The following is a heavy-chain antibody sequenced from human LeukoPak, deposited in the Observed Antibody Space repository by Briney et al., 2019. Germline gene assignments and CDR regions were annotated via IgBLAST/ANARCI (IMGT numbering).Heavy chain of an antibody. Sequence: GGSLRLSCAASGFIFSNYAMSWVRQAPGKGLQWVSAISGSGGSTYYADSVKGRFTISRDNSKNTLYLQMNSLRAEDTAVYYCARGPSGYHNTGGQGTLVTVSS. V-gene: IGHV3-23*01. J-gene: IGHJ4*02. D-gene: IGHD5-12*01. CDR3: ARGPSGYHNT. CDR1: GFIFSNYA. CDR2: ISGSGGST.